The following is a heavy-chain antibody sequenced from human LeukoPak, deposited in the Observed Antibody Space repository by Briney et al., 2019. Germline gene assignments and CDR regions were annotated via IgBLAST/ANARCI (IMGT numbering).Heavy chain of an antibody. J-gene: IGHJ4*02. D-gene: IGHD6-19*01. CDR2: ISTDGNNE. CDR1: GFTFSSCG. V-gene: IGHV3-30*18. Sequence: GGSLRLSCAASGFTFSSCGMHWVRQAPGKGLEWVAVISTDGNNEYYANSVKGRFTISRDNSKNTVYLQMTSLRTEDTAVYYCAKDQIGWAPGYVSGPLDQWGQGTLVTVSS. CDR3: AKDQIGWAPGYVSGPLDQ.